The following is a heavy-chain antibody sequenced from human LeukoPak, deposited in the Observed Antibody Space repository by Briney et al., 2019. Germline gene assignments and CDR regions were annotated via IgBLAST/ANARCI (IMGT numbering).Heavy chain of an antibody. Sequence: PGESLRLSCAASGFPFSVYGMHWVRQAPGKGLEWVAVISYDRSNKYYADSVKGRFTISRDNSKNTLYLQMNSLRAEDTAVYYCAKEKRYGDWGVAFDIWGQGTMVTVSS. V-gene: IGHV3-30*18. J-gene: IGHJ3*02. D-gene: IGHD4-17*01. CDR3: AKEKRYGDWGVAFDI. CDR2: ISYDRSNK. CDR1: GFPFSVYG.